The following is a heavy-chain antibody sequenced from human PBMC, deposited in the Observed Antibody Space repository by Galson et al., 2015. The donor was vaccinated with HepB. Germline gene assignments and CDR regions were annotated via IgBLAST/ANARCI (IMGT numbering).Heavy chain of an antibody. CDR2: IYYSGST. CDR3: ARRMVRGGLGAFDI. V-gene: IGHV4-39*01. D-gene: IGHD3-10*01. Sequence: SETLSLTCTVSGGSISSSSYYWGWIRQPPGKGLEWIGSIYYSGSTYYNPSLKSRVTISVDTSKNQFSLKLSSVTAADTAVYYCARRMVRGGLGAFDIWGQGTMVTVSS. CDR1: GGSISSSSYY. J-gene: IGHJ3*02.